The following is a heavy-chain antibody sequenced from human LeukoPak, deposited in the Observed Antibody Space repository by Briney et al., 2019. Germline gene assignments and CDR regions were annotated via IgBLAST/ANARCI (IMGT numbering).Heavy chain of an antibody. CDR2: TRNKANSYTT. D-gene: IGHD6-19*01. CDR3: AGAVYSSGWYWDY. Sequence: GGSLRLSCAASGFTFSDHYMDWVRQAPGKGLEWVGRTRNKANSYTTEYAASVKGRFTISRDDSKNSLYLQMNSLKTEDTAVYYCAGAVYSSGWYWDYWGQGTLVTVSS. CDR1: GFTFSDHY. V-gene: IGHV3-72*01. J-gene: IGHJ4*02.